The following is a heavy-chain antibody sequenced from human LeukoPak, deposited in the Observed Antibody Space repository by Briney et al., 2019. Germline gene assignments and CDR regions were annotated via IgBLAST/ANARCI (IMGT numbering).Heavy chain of an antibody. V-gene: IGHV3-30*02. Sequence: PGGSLRLSCAASGFTFSIRGFHWVRQAPGKGLEWVAFISNDEKSIYYADSVKGRFTISRDNSRSTLYLQLNSLRAEDTAVYYCARGLSRKGYFDHWGQGTLVPV. J-gene: IGHJ1*01. CDR1: GFTFSIRG. CDR3: ARGLSRKGYFDH. CDR2: ISNDEKSI. D-gene: IGHD2-2*01.